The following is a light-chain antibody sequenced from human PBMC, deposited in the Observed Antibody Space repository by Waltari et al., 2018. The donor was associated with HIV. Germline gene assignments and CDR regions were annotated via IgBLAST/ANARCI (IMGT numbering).Light chain of an antibody. CDR3: QSYDSSLSGSWV. CDR2: GNT. V-gene: IGLV1-40*01. CDR1: PSNIGAGYD. J-gene: IGLJ3*02. Sequence: QSVLTQPPSVSGAPGQRVSIPCTGSPSNIGAGYDVHWYHQVPGTAPKLLIFGNTNRPSGVPDRISGSKSGTSASLAISGLRAEDEAYYYCQSYDSSLSGSWVFGGGTKLTVL.